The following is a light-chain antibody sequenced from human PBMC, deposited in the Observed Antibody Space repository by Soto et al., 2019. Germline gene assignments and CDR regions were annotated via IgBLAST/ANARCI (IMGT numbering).Light chain of an antibody. CDR2: GTS. CDR3: QQYGSSPRT. J-gene: IGKJ1*01. V-gene: IGKV3-20*01. Sequence: EIVLTQSPGTLSLSPVERATLSCRATQNVGSRYLAWYQQKPCQAPRLLIYGTSNRATGIPARFSGSGSGTDFSLNMSSLEPGDLAVYYFQQYGSSPRTFGQGTKVEIK. CDR1: QNVGSRY.